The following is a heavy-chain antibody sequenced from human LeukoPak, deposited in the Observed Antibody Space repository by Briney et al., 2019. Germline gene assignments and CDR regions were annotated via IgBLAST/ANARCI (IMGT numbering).Heavy chain of an antibody. V-gene: IGHV4-59*08. D-gene: IGHD5-18*01. Sequence: SETLSLTCTVSGGSISSYYWSWIPQPPGKGLEWIGYIYYSGSTNYNPSLKSRVTISVDTSKNQFSLKLSSVTAADTAVYYCARYISYGEGNWFDPWGQGTLVTVSS. CDR2: IYYSGST. J-gene: IGHJ5*02. CDR3: ARYISYGEGNWFDP. CDR1: GGSISSYY.